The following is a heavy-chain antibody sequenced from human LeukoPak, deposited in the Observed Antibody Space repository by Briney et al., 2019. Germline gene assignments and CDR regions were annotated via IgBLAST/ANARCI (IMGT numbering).Heavy chain of an antibody. V-gene: IGHV1-69*13. D-gene: IGHD5-12*01. J-gene: IGHJ3*02. CDR1: GGTFSSYA. Sequence: ASVKVSCKASGGTFSSYAISWVRQAPGQGLEWMGGIIPIFGTANYAQKFQGRVTITADESTSTAYMELSSLRSEDTAVYYCARDRGEWLRSGAFDIWGQGTMVTVSS. CDR3: ARDRGEWLRSGAFDI. CDR2: IIPIFGTA.